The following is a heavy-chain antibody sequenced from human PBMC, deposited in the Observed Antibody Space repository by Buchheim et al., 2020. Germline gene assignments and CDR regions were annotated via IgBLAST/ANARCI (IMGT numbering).Heavy chain of an antibody. CDR2: ISYDGSNK. Sequence: QVQLVESGGGVVQPGRSLRLSCAASGFTFSSYGMHWVRQAPGKGLEWVAVISYDGSNKYYADSVKGRFTISRDNSKNTLYLQMNSLRAEDTAVYYCCRITIFGVVSVPGDYWGQGTL. D-gene: IGHD3-3*01. J-gene: IGHJ4*02. V-gene: IGHV3-30*03. CDR3: CRITIFGVVSVPGDY. CDR1: GFTFSSYG.